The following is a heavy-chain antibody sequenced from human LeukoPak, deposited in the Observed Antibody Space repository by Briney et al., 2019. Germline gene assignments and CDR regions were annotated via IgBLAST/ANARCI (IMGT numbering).Heavy chain of an antibody. CDR1: GFTFSSYW. V-gene: IGHV3-74*01. CDR2: IKSDESST. D-gene: IGHD6-13*01. Sequence: GGSLRLSCAASGFTFSSYWMHWVRQAPGKGLMWVSRIKSDESSTNYADSVKGRFTISRDNAKNTLYLQMNSLRAEDTAVYYCARAPYSSRWYGNAFDIWGQGTMVTVSS. J-gene: IGHJ3*02. CDR3: ARAPYSSRWYGNAFDI.